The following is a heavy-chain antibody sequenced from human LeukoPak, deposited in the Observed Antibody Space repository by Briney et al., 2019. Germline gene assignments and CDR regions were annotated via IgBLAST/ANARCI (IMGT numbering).Heavy chain of an antibody. J-gene: IGHJ6*02. D-gene: IGHD3-22*01. V-gene: IGHV3-53*01. Sequence: PGGSLRLSCAASGFTVSTNYMSWVRQTPGKGLEWVSVIYSGGSTYYADSVKGRFAISRDNSKNTLYLQMNSLRAEDTAVYYCAKEVYDSSVIHYYGMDVWGQGTTVTVSS. CDR2: IYSGGST. CDR3: AKEVYDSSVIHYYGMDV. CDR1: GFTVSTNY.